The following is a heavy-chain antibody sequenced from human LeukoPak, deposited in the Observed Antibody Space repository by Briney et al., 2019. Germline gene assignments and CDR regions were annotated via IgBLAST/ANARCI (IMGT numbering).Heavy chain of an antibody. CDR1: GGTFSSYA. Sequence: GATVKVSCKASGGTFSSYAISWVRQAPGQGLEWMGGIIPIFGTANYAQKFQGRVTITTDESTSAAYMELSSLRSEDTAVYYCARQNWGNFDYWGQGTLVTVSS. V-gene: IGHV1-69*05. J-gene: IGHJ4*02. D-gene: IGHD7-27*01. CDR2: IIPIFGTA. CDR3: ARQNWGNFDY.